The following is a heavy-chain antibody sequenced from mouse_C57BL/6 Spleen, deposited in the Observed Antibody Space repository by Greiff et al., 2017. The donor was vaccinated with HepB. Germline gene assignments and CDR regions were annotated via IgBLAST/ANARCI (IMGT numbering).Heavy chain of an antibody. V-gene: IGHV5-9-1*02. Sequence: EVQGVESGEGLVKPGGSLKLSCAASGFTFSSYAMSWVRQTPEKRLEWVAYISSGGDYIYYADTVKGRFTISRDNARNTLYLQMSSLKSEDTAMYYCTREEGPSYAMDYWGQGTSVTVSS. J-gene: IGHJ4*01. CDR1: GFTFSSYA. D-gene: IGHD3-3*01. CDR3: TREEGPSYAMDY. CDR2: ISSGGDYI.